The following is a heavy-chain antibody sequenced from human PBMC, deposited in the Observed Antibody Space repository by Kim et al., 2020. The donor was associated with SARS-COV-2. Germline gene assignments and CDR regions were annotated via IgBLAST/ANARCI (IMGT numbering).Heavy chain of an antibody. V-gene: IGHV1-69*13. D-gene: IGHD2-2*01. CDR1: GGTFSSYA. CDR3: ARDGCSSTSCHRGEYYGMDV. Sequence: SVKVSCKASGGTFSSYAISWVRQAPGQGLEWMGGIIPIFGTANYAQKFQGRVTITADESTSTAYMELSSLRSEDTAVYYCARDGCSSTSCHRGEYYGMDVWGQGATVTVSS. CDR2: IIPIFGTA. J-gene: IGHJ6*02.